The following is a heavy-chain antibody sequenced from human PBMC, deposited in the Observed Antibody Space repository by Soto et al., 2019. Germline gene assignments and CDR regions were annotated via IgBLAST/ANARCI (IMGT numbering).Heavy chain of an antibody. CDR1: GGSISSYY. Sequence: SETLSLTCTVSGGSISSYYWSWIRQPPGKGLEWIGYIYYSGSTNYNPSLKSRVTISVDTSKNQFSLKLSSVTAADTAVYYCARDGGYYDSSGYNWFDPWGQGTLVTVS. CDR3: ARDGGYYDSSGYNWFDP. CDR2: IYYSGST. J-gene: IGHJ5*02. V-gene: IGHV4-59*01. D-gene: IGHD3-22*01.